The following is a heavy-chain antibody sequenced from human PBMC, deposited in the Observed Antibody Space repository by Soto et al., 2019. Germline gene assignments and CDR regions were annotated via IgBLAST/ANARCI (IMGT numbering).Heavy chain of an antibody. CDR3: ARGTTVTTLNDY. Sequence: SETLSLTGTVSGGSISSYYWSWILQPPGKGLEWIGYIYYSGSTNYHPSLKSRVTISVDTSKNQFSLKLSSVTAADTAVYYCARGTTVTTLNDYWGQGTLVTVSS. J-gene: IGHJ4*02. V-gene: IGHV4-59*01. CDR1: GGSISSYY. CDR2: IYYSGST. D-gene: IGHD4-17*01.